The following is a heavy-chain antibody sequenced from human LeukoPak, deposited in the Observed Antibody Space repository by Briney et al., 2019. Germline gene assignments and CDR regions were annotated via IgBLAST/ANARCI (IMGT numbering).Heavy chain of an antibody. CDR2: ISSSSDTI. Sequence: GGSLRLSCAASGFTFSSYSMNWVRQAPGKGLEWVSYISSSSDTIYYAASVKGRFTISRDNAKKSLALQMNSLRAEDTAVDYCARENCGGDCYSPLDYWGQGTLVTVSS. J-gene: IGHJ4*02. CDR3: ARENCGGDCYSPLDY. CDR1: GFTFSSYS. D-gene: IGHD2-21*02. V-gene: IGHV3-48*01.